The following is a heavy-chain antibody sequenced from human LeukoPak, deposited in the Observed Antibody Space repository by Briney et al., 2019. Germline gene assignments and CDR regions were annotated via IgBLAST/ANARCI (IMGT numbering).Heavy chain of an antibody. Sequence: GGSLRLSCAASGLTVSSNCMSWVRQAPGKGLEWVSFIYSGGNTYYADSVKGRFTISRDNSKNTLYLQMNSLRAEDTAVYYRAKSGLNRFDYWGQGTLVTVSS. CDR3: AKSGLNRFDY. CDR1: GLTVSSNC. CDR2: IYSGGNT. V-gene: IGHV3-53*01. J-gene: IGHJ4*02. D-gene: IGHD2-15*01.